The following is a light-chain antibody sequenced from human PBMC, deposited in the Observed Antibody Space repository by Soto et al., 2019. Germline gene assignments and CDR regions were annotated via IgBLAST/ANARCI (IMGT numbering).Light chain of an antibody. CDR1: QSVLYSSNNKNY. CDR3: QQYCTTSYT. CDR2: WAS. J-gene: IGKJ4*01. Sequence: IVMTQSPDSLAVSLGERATINCRSSQSVLYSSNNKNYLAWYQQKPGQPPKLLIYWASMRESGVPDRFSASGSGTDFTLTISSLQAEDVAVYYCQQYCTTSYTFGGGTTVEIK. V-gene: IGKV4-1*01.